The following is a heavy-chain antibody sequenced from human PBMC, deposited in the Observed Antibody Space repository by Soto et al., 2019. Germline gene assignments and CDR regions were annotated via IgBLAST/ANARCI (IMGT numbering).Heavy chain of an antibody. CDR3: ARDKYDILTGYLPIDY. D-gene: IGHD3-9*01. CDR2: SSADNGNT. CDR1: GYTFTSYG. Sequence: QVQLVPSGAEVKKPGASVKVSCKASGYTFTSYGISWVRQAPGHGVEWMGWSSADNGNTNYAQKLQSRVTMTTDPSTSTAYMELRSLRSDDTAVYYCARDKYDILTGYLPIDYWVQGTLVTVSS. V-gene: IGHV1-18*01. J-gene: IGHJ4*02.